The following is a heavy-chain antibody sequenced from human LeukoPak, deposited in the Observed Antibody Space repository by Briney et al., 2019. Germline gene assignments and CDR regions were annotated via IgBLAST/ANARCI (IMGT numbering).Heavy chain of an antibody. CDR1: GGSISSSSYY. D-gene: IGHD1-26*01. V-gene: IGHV4-39*01. CDR3: ARIVGAPPSLYLDY. J-gene: IGHJ4*02. Sequence: PSETLSLTCTVSGGSISSSSYYWGWIRQPPGKGLEWIGSIYYSGSTYYNPSLKSRVTISVDTSKNQFSLKLSSVATADTAVYYCARIVGAPPSLYLDYWGQGTLVTVSS. CDR2: IYYSGST.